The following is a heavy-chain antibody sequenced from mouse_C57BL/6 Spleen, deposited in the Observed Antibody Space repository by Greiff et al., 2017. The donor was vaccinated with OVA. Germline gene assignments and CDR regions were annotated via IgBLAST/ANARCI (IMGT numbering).Heavy chain of an antibody. CDR3: ARDADGSSYEGAMDY. Sequence: EVKLVESGGGLVQSGRSQRLSCATSGFTFSDFYMEWVRQAPGKGLEWTAASRNKANDYTTEYSASVKGRFIVSRDTSQSILYLQMNALRAEDTAIYYCARDADGSSYEGAMDYWGQGTSVTVSS. CDR1: GFTFSDFY. CDR2: SRNKANDYTT. V-gene: IGHV7-1*01. D-gene: IGHD1-1*01. J-gene: IGHJ4*01.